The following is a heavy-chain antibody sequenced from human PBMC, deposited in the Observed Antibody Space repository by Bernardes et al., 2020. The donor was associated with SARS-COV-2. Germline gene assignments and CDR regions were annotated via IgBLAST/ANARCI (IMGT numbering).Heavy chain of an antibody. CDR3: ARDIGIAAAESWDY. CDR1: GFTFSSYG. Sequence: GGSLRLSCAASGFTFSSYGMHWVRQAPGKGLEWVAVIWYDGSNKYYADSVKGRFTISRDNSKNTLYLQMNSLRAEDTAVYYCARDIGIAAAESWDYWGQGTLVTVSS. V-gene: IGHV3-33*08. D-gene: IGHD6-13*01. J-gene: IGHJ4*02. CDR2: IWYDGSNK.